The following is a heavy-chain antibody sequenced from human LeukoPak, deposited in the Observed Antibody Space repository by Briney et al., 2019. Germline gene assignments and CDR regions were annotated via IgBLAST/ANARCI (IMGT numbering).Heavy chain of an antibody. D-gene: IGHD5-24*01. CDR2: ISSSSSNI. V-gene: IGHV3-21*01. Sequence: PGGSLRLSCAASGFTFSSYSMNWVRQAPGKGLEWVSSISSSSSNIYYADSVKGRFTISRDNTKNSLYLQMNSLRAAYTSVYYSADEMGQRVAAGQYDQHWGQGTLVTGSS. CDR3: ADEMGQRVAAGQYDQH. J-gene: IGHJ1*01. CDR1: GFTFSSYS.